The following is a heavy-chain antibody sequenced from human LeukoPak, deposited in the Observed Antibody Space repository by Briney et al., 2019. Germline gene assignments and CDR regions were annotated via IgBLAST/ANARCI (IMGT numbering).Heavy chain of an antibody. CDR2: IYNSGST. Sequence: SETLSLTCSVSGGSISNYYWSWIRQSPGKGPEWIGYIYNSGSTNYNPSLKSRVTISLDTSKKKFSLKLTSVTAADTAIYYCATEYCASSSCRIDSWGQGTLVTVSS. V-gene: IGHV4-59*01. CDR1: GGSISNYY. D-gene: IGHD2-2*01. J-gene: IGHJ4*02. CDR3: ATEYCASSSCRIDS.